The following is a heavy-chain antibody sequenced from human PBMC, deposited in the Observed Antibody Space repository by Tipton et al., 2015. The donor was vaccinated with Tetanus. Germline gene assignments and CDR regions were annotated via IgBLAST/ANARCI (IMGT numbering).Heavy chain of an antibody. D-gene: IGHD6-19*01. CDR2: ISGSGGST. Sequence: SLRLSCVGSGFTFSRYAMSWVRQAPGKGLEWVSAISGSGGSTYYADSVKGRFTISRDNSKNTLYLQMNSLRAEDTAVYYCAKAAVAGTVSRFDYWGQGTLITVSS. CDR1: GFTFSRYA. V-gene: IGHV3-23*01. J-gene: IGHJ4*02. CDR3: AKAAVAGTVSRFDY.